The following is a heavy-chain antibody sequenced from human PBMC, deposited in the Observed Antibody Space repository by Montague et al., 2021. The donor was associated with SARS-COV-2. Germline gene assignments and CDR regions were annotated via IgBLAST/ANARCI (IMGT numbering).Heavy chain of an antibody. CDR1: GGSISSYY. CDR2: MYYSGST. Sequence: SETLSLTCTVSGGSISSYYWSWIRQPPGKGLEWIGYMYYSGSTNYNPSLKSRVTLSVDTSKNQFSLKLSSVTAADTAVYYCARDFDYWGQGTVVTVSS. V-gene: IGHV4-59*13. J-gene: IGHJ4*02. CDR3: ARDFDY.